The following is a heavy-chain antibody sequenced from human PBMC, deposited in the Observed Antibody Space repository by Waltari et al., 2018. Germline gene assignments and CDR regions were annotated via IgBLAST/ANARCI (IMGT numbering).Heavy chain of an antibody. J-gene: IGHJ5*02. CDR2: IIPIVGTA. CDR1: GGTFSSYA. CDR3: ARNYYDSSRRWGWFDP. V-gene: IGHV1-69*08. Sequence: QVQLVQSGAEVKKPGSSVKVSCKASGGTFSSYAISWVRQAPGQGLEWMGRIIPIVGTANYAQKCQGRVTITADKSTSTAYMELSSLRSEDTAVYYCARNYYDSSRRWGWFDPWGQGTLVTVSS. D-gene: IGHD3-22*01.